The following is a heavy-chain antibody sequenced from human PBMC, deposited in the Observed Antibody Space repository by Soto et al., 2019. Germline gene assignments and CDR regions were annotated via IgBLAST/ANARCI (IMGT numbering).Heavy chain of an antibody. CDR2: IIPIFGTA. Sequence: SVKVSCKASGGTFSSYAISWVRQAPGQGLEWMGGIIPIFGTANYAQKFQGRVTITADESTSTAYMELSSLRSEDTAVYYCARGPFVERERFLEWAPSEVAKWFDPWGQGTLVTVSS. D-gene: IGHD3-3*01. CDR3: ARGPFVERERFLEWAPSEVAKWFDP. J-gene: IGHJ5*02. V-gene: IGHV1-69*13. CDR1: GGTFSSYA.